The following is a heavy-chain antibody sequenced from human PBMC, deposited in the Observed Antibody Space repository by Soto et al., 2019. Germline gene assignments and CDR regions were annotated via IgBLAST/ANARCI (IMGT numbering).Heavy chain of an antibody. CDR1: GFTFSNYA. V-gene: IGHV3-30-3*01. J-gene: IGHJ4*02. Sequence: QVQLVESGGGVVQPGRSLRLSCAASGFTFSNYAMHWVRQAPGKGLEWVAVISYDGSNKYYADSVKGRFTISRDNSKNTLFPQMNSLRAEDTAVYYCAREPAYYYDSSGYSVPFGYWGQGTLVTVSS. CDR3: AREPAYYYDSSGYSVPFGY. CDR2: ISYDGSNK. D-gene: IGHD3-22*01.